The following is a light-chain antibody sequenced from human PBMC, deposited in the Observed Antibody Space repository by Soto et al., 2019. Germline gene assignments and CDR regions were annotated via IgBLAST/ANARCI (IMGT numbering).Light chain of an antibody. CDR1: QSISSY. CDR2: GAS. CDR3: GQFVSSPPRT. V-gene: IGKV1-39*02. J-gene: IGKJ1*01. Sequence: DIQLTQSPSFLSPSIGESVTITCRASQSISSYLNWYQQRPGKAPKVLIYGASTLQSGVPSRFSGSGSGTDFTLTINRLEPEDFAVYFCGQFVSSPPRTFGQGTKVDIK.